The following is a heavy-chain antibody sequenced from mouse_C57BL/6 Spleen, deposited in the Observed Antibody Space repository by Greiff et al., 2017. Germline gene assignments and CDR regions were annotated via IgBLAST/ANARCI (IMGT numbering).Heavy chain of an antibody. Sequence: VKLMESGPELVKPGASVKISCKASGYAFSSSWMNWVKQRPGKGLEWIGRIYPGDGDTNYNGKFKGKATLTADKSSSTAYMQLSSLTSEDSAVYFCARQRNDGYLYYFDYWGQGTTLTVSS. CDR2: IYPGDGDT. CDR3: ARQRNDGYLYYFDY. V-gene: IGHV1-82*01. D-gene: IGHD2-3*01. J-gene: IGHJ2*01. CDR1: GYAFSSSW.